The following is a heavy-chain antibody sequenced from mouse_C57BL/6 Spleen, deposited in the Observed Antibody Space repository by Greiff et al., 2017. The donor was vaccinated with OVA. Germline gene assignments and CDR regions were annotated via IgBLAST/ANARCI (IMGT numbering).Heavy chain of an antibody. CDR2: ISSGSSTI. D-gene: IGHD1-1*01. Sequence: EVHLVESGGGLVKPGGSLKLSCAASGFTFSDYGMHWVRQAPEKGLEWVAYISSGSSTIYYADTVKGRFTISRDNAKNTLFLQMTSLRSEDTAMYYCARGPYGSSYKYFDVWGTGTTVTVSS. CDR1: GFTFSDYG. J-gene: IGHJ1*03. CDR3: ARGPYGSSYKYFDV. V-gene: IGHV5-17*01.